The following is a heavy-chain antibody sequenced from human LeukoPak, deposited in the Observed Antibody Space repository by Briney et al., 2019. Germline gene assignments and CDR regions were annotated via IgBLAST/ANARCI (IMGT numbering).Heavy chain of an antibody. V-gene: IGHV1-46*01. D-gene: IGHD3-3*01. CDR2: INPSGGST. Sequence: ASVKVSCKVSGYTLTELSMHWVRQAPGQGLEWMGIINPSGGSTSYAQKFQGRVTMTRDTSTSTVYMELSSLRSEDTAVYYCARDLQLDVLRFLEWLPYGMDVWGQGTTVTVSS. CDR3: ARDLQLDVLRFLEWLPYGMDV. J-gene: IGHJ6*02. CDR1: GYTLTELS.